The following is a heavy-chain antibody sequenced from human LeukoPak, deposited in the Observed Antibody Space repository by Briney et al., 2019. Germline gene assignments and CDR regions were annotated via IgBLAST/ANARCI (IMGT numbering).Heavy chain of an antibody. Sequence: GRSLRLSCAASGFTFSIYALHWVRQAPGKGLDWVAVISYDGSSKFYADSVKGRFTISRDNSKNTQYLQMNSLRTEDTAVYYCARDIYSYGYGDDYAMDVWGQGTTVTVSS. D-gene: IGHD5-18*01. J-gene: IGHJ6*02. CDR1: GFTFSIYA. CDR3: ARDIYSYGYGDDYAMDV. CDR2: ISYDGSSK. V-gene: IGHV3-30-3*01.